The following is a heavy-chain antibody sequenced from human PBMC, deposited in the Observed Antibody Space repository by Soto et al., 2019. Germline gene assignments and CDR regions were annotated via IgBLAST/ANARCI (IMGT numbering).Heavy chain of an antibody. CDR3: ARLYSSSWYGGGYFDY. Sequence: QVQLQESGPGLVKPSQTLSLTCTVSGGSISSGDYYWSWIRQPPGKGLEWIGYIYYSGSTYYNPSLKSRVTKSVDTSKNQFSLKLSSVTAADTAVYYCARLYSSSWYGGGYFDYWGQGTLVTVSS. J-gene: IGHJ4*02. CDR2: IYYSGST. D-gene: IGHD6-13*01. V-gene: IGHV4-30-4*08. CDR1: GGSISSGDYY.